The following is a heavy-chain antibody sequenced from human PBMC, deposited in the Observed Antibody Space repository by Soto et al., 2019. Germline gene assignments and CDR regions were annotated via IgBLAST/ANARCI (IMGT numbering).Heavy chain of an antibody. V-gene: IGHV3-53*01. Sequence: PGGSLRLSCAASGFTVSSNYMSWVRQAPGKGLDWVSVIYSGGSTYYADSVKGRFTISRDNSKNTLYLQMNSLRAEDTAVYYCAESSYGYAYYGMDVWGQGTTVTVSS. D-gene: IGHD5-18*01. CDR3: AESSYGYAYYGMDV. CDR2: IYSGGST. J-gene: IGHJ6*02. CDR1: GFTVSSNY.